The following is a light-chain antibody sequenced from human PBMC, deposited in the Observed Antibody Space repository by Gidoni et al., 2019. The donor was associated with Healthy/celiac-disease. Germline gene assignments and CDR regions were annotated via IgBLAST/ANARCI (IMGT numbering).Light chain of an antibody. CDR2: DNN. J-gene: IGLJ1*01. CDR3: GTWDSSLSAGV. V-gene: IGLV1-51*01. CDR1: SSNIGNNY. Sequence: QSVLPQPPSVSAAPGQQVTISCSGRSSNIGNNYVSWYQQLPGTAPKLLIYDNNKRPSGIPDRFSGSKSGTSATLGITGLQTGDEADYYCGTWDSSLSAGVFGTGTKVTVL.